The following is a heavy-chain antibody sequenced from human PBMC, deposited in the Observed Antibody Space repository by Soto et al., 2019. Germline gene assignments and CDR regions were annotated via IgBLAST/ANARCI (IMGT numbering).Heavy chain of an antibody. CDR2: INPSGGST. J-gene: IGHJ5*02. Sequence: ASVKVSCKASGYTFTSYYMHWVRQAPGQGLEWMGIINPSGGSTSYAQKFQGRVTMTRDTSTSTVYMELSSLSSEDTAVYYCARVYSSSWDPAAAYWFDPWGQGTLVTVSS. V-gene: IGHV1-46*01. CDR3: ARVYSSSWDPAAAYWFDP. D-gene: IGHD6-13*01. CDR1: GYTFTSYY.